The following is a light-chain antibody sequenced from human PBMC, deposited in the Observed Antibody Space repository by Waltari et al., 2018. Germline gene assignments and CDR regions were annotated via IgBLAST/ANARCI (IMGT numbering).Light chain of an antibody. J-gene: IGLJ3*02. CDR2: YDS. V-gene: IGLV3-21*04. Sequence: SYVLTQPPSVSVAPGKTARFTCGGTDIGSKSVHWYQQKPGQAPVVVMSYDSDRPSGIPERFAGSNSGNTATLTITRVEAGDEADYYCQVWDRNPDHTEVFGGGTRVTVL. CDR1: DIGSKS. CDR3: QVWDRNPDHTEV.